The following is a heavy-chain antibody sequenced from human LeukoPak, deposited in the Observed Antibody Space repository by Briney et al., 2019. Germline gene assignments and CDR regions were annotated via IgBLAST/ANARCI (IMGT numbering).Heavy chain of an antibody. CDR1: GGSFSGYY. CDR3: ARPQTRGMNFYFLDY. Sequence: SETLSLTCAVYGGSFSGYYWSWIRQPPGKGLEWIGEINHSGTTNYNPSLKSRVTISVDTSKNQFSLKLNSVTAADTAVYYCARPQTRGMNFYFLDYWGQGTLVTVSS. D-gene: IGHD2/OR15-2a*01. CDR2: INHSGTT. V-gene: IGHV4-34*01. J-gene: IGHJ4*02.